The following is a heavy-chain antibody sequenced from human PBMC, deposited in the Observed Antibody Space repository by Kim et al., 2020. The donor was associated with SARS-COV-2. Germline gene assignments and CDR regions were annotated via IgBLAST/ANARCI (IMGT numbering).Heavy chain of an antibody. CDR1: GGSISSYY. D-gene: IGHD6-19*01. J-gene: IGHJ5*02. CDR2: IYYSGST. Sequence: SETLSLTCTVSGGSISSYYWSWIRQPPGKGLEWIGYIYYSGSTNYNPSLKSRVTISVDTSKNQFSLKLSSVTAADTAVYYCAREKSVAGTVWFDPWGQGTLVTVSS. V-gene: IGHV4-59*01. CDR3: AREKSVAGTVWFDP.